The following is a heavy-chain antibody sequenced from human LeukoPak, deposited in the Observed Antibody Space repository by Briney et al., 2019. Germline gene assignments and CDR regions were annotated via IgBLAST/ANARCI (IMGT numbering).Heavy chain of an antibody. CDR2: IYHSGST. J-gene: IGHJ4*02. Sequence: SETLSLTCAVSGYSISSGYYWGWIRQPPGKGLEWIGSIYHSGSTYYNPSLKSRVTISVDTSKNQFSLKLSSVTAADTAVYYCARQLGYSSSWYTDYLDYWGQGTLVTVSS. CDR3: ARQLGYSSSWYTDYLDY. D-gene: IGHD6-13*01. V-gene: IGHV4-38-2*01. CDR1: GYSISSGYY.